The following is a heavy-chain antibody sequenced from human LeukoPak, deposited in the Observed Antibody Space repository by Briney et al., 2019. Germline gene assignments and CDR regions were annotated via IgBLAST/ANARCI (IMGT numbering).Heavy chain of an antibody. CDR2: INSDGSST. Sequence: PGGSLRLSCAASGFTFSSYWMHWVRQGPGKKGLVWVSRINSDGSSTAYADFVEGRFTISRDNAMNTLFLQMSSLRAEDTAVYYCVRGAPFDYWGLGTLVTVSS. V-gene: IGHV3-74*01. J-gene: IGHJ4*02. CDR1: GFTFSSYW. CDR3: VRGAPFDY.